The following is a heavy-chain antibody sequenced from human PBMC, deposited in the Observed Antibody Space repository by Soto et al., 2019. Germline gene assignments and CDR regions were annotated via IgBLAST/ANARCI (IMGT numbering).Heavy chain of an antibody. CDR2: IKEDGSEK. CDR1: GFTFNSYW. Sequence: GGSLRLSCAASGFTFNSYWMSWVRQAPGKGLEWVANIKEDGSEKYYVDSVEGRFTISRDIAKNSLYLQMDSLRDDDTAVYYCARGTTGTSGALLFFDYWGQGNLVTVSS. J-gene: IGHJ4*01. V-gene: IGHV3-7*01. D-gene: IGHD1-1*01. CDR3: ARGTTGTSGALLFFDY.